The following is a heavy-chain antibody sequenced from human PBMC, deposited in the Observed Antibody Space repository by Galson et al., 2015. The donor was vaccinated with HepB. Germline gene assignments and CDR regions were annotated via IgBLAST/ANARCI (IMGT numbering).Heavy chain of an antibody. CDR1: GGSISSSSYY. CDR2: IYYSGST. D-gene: IGHD1-26*01. J-gene: IGHJ4*02. V-gene: IGHV4-39*01. Sequence: LSLTCTVSGGSISSSSYYWGWIRQPPGKGLEWIGSIYYSGSTYYNPSLKSRVTISVDTSKNQFSLKLSSVTAADTAVYYCARQPGVGATGLDYWGQGTLVTVSS. CDR3: ARQPGVGATGLDY.